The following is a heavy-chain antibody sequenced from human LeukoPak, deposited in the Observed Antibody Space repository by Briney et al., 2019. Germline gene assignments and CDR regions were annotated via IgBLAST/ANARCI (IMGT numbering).Heavy chain of an antibody. CDR3: AKGGYSYGARDAFDV. CDR1: GFRFSTYA. Sequence: PGGSLRLSCGASGFRFSTYAMSWVRQAPGKGLEWVSAISKSGDSTYYADSVKGRFTISRDNSRSTLYLQMNSLRVEDTAAYYCAKGGYSYGARDAFDVWGRGTMVTVSS. J-gene: IGHJ3*01. V-gene: IGHV3-23*01. CDR2: ISKSGDST. D-gene: IGHD5-18*01.